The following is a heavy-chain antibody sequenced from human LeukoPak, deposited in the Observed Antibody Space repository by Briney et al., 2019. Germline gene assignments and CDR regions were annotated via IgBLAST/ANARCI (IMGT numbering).Heavy chain of an antibody. CDR3: ARDEEDSSGYSYVRYRSNSYFDY. CDR1: GYTFTSYY. J-gene: IGHJ4*02. D-gene: IGHD3-22*01. CDR2: INPSGGST. Sequence: ASVKVSCKASGYTFTSYYMHWVRQAPGQGLEWMGIINPSGGSTSYAQKFQGRAAMTRDTSTSTVYMELSSLRSEDTAVYYCARDEEDSSGYSYVRYRSNSYFDYWGQGTLVTVSS. V-gene: IGHV1-46*01.